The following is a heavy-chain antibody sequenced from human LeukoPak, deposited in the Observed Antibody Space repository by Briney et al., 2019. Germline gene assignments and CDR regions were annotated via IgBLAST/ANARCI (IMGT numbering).Heavy chain of an antibody. CDR2: IYYSGST. CDR1: GGSISSYY. V-gene: IGHV4-59*01. CDR3: ARSPISDYDSSGYYYGGAFDV. Sequence: SETLSLTCTVAGGSISSYYWSWIRQPPGKGLGWIGYIYYSGSTNYNPSLKSRVTISVDTSKNQFSLRLTSVTAADTAVYYCARSPISDYDSSGYYYGGAFDVWGQGTMVTVSS. D-gene: IGHD3-22*01. J-gene: IGHJ3*01.